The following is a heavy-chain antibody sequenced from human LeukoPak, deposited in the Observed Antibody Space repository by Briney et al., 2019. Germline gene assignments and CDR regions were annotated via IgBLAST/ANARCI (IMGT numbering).Heavy chain of an antibody. V-gene: IGHV4-61*09. Sequence: SQTLSLTCTVSGVSISSGSYYWSWIRQPAGKGLEWIGHIYTSGSTNYNPSLKSRVTISVDTSKNQFSLKLNSVTAADAAVYYCAREAGDWGQGTLVTVSS. D-gene: IGHD3-10*01. CDR1: GVSISSGSYY. J-gene: IGHJ4*02. CDR3: AREAGD. CDR2: IYTSGST.